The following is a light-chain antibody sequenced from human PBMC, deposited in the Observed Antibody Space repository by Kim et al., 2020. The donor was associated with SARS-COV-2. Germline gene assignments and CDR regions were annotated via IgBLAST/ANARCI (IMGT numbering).Light chain of an antibody. CDR1: ALPKQY. CDR3: QSAVSSDTFWV. Sequence: SYELTQPPSVSLSPGQTARITCSGDALPKQYAYWFQQKPGQAPVLVIYKDTERPSGIPERFSGSTSGTTVTLTISGVQAEDEADYYCQSAVSSDTFWVFGGGTQLTVL. V-gene: IGLV3-25*03. J-gene: IGLJ3*02. CDR2: KDT.